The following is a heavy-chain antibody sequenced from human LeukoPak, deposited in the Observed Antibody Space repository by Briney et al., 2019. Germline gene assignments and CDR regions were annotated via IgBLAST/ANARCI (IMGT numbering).Heavy chain of an antibody. Sequence: SETLSLTRTVSGGSISSTSYYWGCIRQPPGKGLEWIGTISYSGISYYNPSLESRVTISVDTSKNHFSLRVSPVTAADTAVYYCARRRLGHAFDIWGQGTMVTVSS. CDR2: ISYSGIS. CDR1: GGSISSTSYY. D-gene: IGHD2-21*01. V-gene: IGHV4-39*02. J-gene: IGHJ3*02. CDR3: ARRRLGHAFDI.